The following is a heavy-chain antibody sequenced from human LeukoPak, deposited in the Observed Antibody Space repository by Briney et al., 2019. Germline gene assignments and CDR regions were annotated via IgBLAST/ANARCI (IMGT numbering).Heavy chain of an antibody. Sequence: ASVKVSCKASGYTFTSYDINWVRQATGQGLEWMGWMNPNSGNTGYAQKFQGRVTITRNTSISTAYMELSSLRSEDTAVYYCARGGVGANSDAFDIWGQGTMVTVSS. CDR1: GYTFTSYD. J-gene: IGHJ3*02. CDR2: MNPNSGNT. CDR3: ARGGVGANSDAFDI. D-gene: IGHD1-26*01. V-gene: IGHV1-8*03.